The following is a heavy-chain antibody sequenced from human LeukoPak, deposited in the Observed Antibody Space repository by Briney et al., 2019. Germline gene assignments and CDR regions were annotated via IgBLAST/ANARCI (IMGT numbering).Heavy chain of an antibody. CDR3: ARDSGFSGTQRGEY. D-gene: IGHD3/OR15-3a*01. Sequence: SGGSLRLSCAASGFTFSSYGMHWVRQAPGKGLQWVAVISYDGSNKYYADSVKGRFTISRDNSKNTLYLQMNSLRAEDTAVYYCARDSGFSGTQRGEYWGQGTLGTVSS. CDR2: ISYDGSNK. CDR1: GFTFSSYG. V-gene: IGHV3-30*03. J-gene: IGHJ4*02.